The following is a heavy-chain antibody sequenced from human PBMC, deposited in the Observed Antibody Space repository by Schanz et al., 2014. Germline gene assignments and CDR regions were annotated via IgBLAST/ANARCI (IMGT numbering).Heavy chain of an antibody. J-gene: IGHJ6*02. V-gene: IGHV1-2*02. Sequence: QVQLAQSGAEVKKPGASVKVSCKASGYTFTAYYMHWVRQAPGQGLEWMGWINPDSGGTNYAQKFQGRVTMTRDMSINTAYMELSRLRSDDSAVYYCASDFWSGYSHYYYGLDVWGQGTTVTVSS. D-gene: IGHD3-3*01. CDR1: GYTFTAYY. CDR3: ASDFWSGYSHYYYGLDV. CDR2: INPDSGGT.